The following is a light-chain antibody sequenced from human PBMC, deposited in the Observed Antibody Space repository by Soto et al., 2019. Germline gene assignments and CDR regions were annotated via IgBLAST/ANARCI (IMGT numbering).Light chain of an antibody. CDR2: TNN. V-gene: IGLV1-47*02. CDR3: AAWDDSLSGPV. J-gene: IGLJ3*02. CDR1: SSNIGSDY. Sequence: QSVLTQPPSASGTPGQRVTISCTGRSSNIGSDYVYWYQQLPGTAPKVLIYTNNHRPSGVPDRFSGSKSGTSASLAISGLRPEDEADYYCAAWDDSLSGPVFGGGTKVTVL.